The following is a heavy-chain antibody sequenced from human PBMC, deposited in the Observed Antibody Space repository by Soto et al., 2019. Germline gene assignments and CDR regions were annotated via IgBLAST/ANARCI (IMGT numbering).Heavy chain of an antibody. CDR3: ARDSPGGEQLVLAHFDY. V-gene: IGHV3-30-3*01. D-gene: IGHD6-6*01. CDR1: GFTFSSYA. Sequence: GGSLRLSCAASGFTFSSYAMHWVRQAPGKGLEWVAVISYDGSNKYYADSVKGRFTISRDNSKNTLYLQMNSLRAEDTAVYYCARDSPGGEQLVLAHFDYWGQGTLVTVSS. CDR2: ISYDGSNK. J-gene: IGHJ4*02.